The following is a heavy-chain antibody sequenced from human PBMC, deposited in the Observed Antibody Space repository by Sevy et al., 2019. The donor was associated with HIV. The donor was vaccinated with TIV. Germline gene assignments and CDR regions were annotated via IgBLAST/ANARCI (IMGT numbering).Heavy chain of an antibody. V-gene: IGHV3-30*18. CDR1: GFSFSYYG. D-gene: IGHD1-26*01. CDR3: ANDCSGSYSHSYLYALDF. Sequence: GGSLRLSCIGSGFSFSYYGIHWVRQAPGKGLDWVALISHDGINEYYADSVKGRFTISRDNSKNTVYLEMNSLRNEDTAIDSGANDCSGSYSHSYLYALDFWGQGTTVTVSS. CDR2: ISHDGINE. J-gene: IGHJ6*02.